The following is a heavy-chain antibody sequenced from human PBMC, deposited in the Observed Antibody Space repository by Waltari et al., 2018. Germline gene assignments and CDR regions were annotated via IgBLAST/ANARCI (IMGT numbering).Heavy chain of an antibody. CDR2: ISYSGNT. J-gene: IGHJ4*02. D-gene: IGHD6-13*01. CDR1: GGSISSYY. CDR3: SRRGGYSSPDLY. V-gene: IGHV4-59*08. Sequence: QVQLLESAPGLVTPSATLSLTCTDSGGSISSYYWSWIRPPPGKGLEWIGFISYSGNTNYNPSLQSRVTISLDTSKNQFSLNLSSVTAADTAVYYCSRRGGYSSPDLYWGQGTLVTVSS.